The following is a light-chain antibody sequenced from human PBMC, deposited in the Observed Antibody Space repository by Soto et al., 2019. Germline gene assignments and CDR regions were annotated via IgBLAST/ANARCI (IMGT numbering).Light chain of an antibody. Sequence: QSVLTQPASVSGSPGQSITISCTATSTDVGTFNYVAWYQQYPGKAPKLIIYEVINRPSGVSNRFSGSKSGNTASLIISGLEAEDEADYYCSSYTTSTNLVFGGGTKVTVL. V-gene: IGLV2-14*01. CDR3: SSYTTSTNLV. CDR1: STDVGTFNY. CDR2: EVI. J-gene: IGLJ2*01.